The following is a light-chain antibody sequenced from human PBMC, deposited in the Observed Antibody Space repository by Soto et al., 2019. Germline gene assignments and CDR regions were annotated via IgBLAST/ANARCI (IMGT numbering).Light chain of an antibody. CDR3: QQACA. J-gene: IGKJ4*02. CDR2: GAS. CDR1: QSVDSSN. Sequence: EIVLTQSPGTLSLSPGERATLSCRASQSVDSSNLVWYQQRSGQAPRLLIYGASSRPTGIPDRFSGSGFGTDFTLTLSRLEPEDFAVYYCQQACAFGGGTKVEIK. V-gene: IGKV3-20*01.